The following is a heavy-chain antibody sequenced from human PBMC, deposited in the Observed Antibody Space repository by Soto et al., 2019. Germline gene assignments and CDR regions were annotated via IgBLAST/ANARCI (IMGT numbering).Heavy chain of an antibody. CDR2: IYYTGST. D-gene: IGHD2-15*01. Sequence: QVQLQESGPGLVKPSQTLSLTCTVSGGSISSGDSYWSWIRQPPGKGLEWLGYIYYTGSTYYSPSLKSRLTISINTSKDHFSLKLNSVTAADTAVYYCASVTRYCSGGGCTPNWFDPWGQGTLVTVS. CDR1: GGSISSGDSY. J-gene: IGHJ5*02. V-gene: IGHV4-30-4*01. CDR3: ASVTRYCSGGGCTPNWFDP.